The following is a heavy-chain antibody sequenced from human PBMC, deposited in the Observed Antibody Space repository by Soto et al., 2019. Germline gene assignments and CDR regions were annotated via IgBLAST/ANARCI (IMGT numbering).Heavy chain of an antibody. Sequence: SLTLSLPCAISGDSVSSNSAAWNWIRQSPSRGLEWLGRTYYRSKWYNDYAVSVKSRITINPDTSKNQFSLQLNSVTPEDTAVYYCARDLHPTAAIAAAGLLDYWGQGTLVTVSS. V-gene: IGHV6-1*01. J-gene: IGHJ4*02. CDR3: ARDLHPTAAIAAAGLLDY. D-gene: IGHD6-13*01. CDR1: GDSVSSNSAA. CDR2: TYYRSKWYN.